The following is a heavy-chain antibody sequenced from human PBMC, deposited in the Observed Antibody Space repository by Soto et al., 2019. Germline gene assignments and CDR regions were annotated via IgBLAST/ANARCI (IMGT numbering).Heavy chain of an antibody. Sequence: QVQLVQSGAEVKKPGSSVKVSCKASGGTFSSYAISWVRQAPGQGLEWMGGIIPIFGTANYAQKFQGRVTITAEKSPSTAYMELRSLRSEDTAVYYCARGCSGWYRGVNWFDPWGQGTLVTVSS. J-gene: IGHJ5*02. CDR2: IIPIFGTA. CDR1: GGTFSSYA. V-gene: IGHV1-69*06. D-gene: IGHD6-19*01. CDR3: ARGCSGWYRGVNWFDP.